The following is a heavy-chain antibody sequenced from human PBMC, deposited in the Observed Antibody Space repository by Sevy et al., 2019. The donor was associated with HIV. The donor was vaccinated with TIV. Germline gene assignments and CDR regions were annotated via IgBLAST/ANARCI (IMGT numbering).Heavy chain of an antibody. V-gene: IGHV1-2*02. Sequence: ASVKVSCKASGNTFTVYYMYWVRQAPGQGLEWMGWINPNSGGTNYAQKFQGRVTMTSDTSINTAYMELSRLRSDDTAVYYSARVGTIFSLLGYFDYWGQGTLVTVSS. D-gene: IGHD3-3*01. CDR3: ARVGTIFSLLGYFDY. CDR2: INPNSGGT. J-gene: IGHJ4*02. CDR1: GNTFTVYY.